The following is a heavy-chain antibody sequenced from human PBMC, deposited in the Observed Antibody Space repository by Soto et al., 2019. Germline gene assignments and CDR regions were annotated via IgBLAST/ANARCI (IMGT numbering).Heavy chain of an antibody. V-gene: IGHV3-9*01. Sequence: DVQLVESGGGLVQPGRSLRLSCAASGFTFDDYAMHWVRQAPGKGLEWVSGISWNSGSVGYADSVKGRFTISRDNAKNSLYLQMNSLRAEDTALYYCAKDIGVVAGASGRYGMDVWGQGTTVTVSS. CDR1: GFTFDDYA. CDR2: ISWNSGSV. J-gene: IGHJ6*02. CDR3: AKDIGVVAGASGRYGMDV. D-gene: IGHD6-19*01.